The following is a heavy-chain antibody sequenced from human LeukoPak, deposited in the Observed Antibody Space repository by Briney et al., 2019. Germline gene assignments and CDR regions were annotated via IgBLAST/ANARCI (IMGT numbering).Heavy chain of an antibody. V-gene: IGHV3-21*04. Sequence: GGSLRLSCAASGFTFSSYAMSWVRQAPGKGLEWVSSISSSSSYIYYADSVKGRFTISRDNAKNSLYLQMNSLRAEDTALYYCAKDAGSTVTTDYGMDVWGQGTTVTVSS. CDR1: GFTFSSYA. CDR2: ISSSSSYI. J-gene: IGHJ6*02. D-gene: IGHD4-17*01. CDR3: AKDAGSTVTTDYGMDV.